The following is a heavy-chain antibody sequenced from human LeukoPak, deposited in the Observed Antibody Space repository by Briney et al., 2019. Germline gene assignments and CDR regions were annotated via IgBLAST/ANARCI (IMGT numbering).Heavy chain of an antibody. J-gene: IGHJ4*02. Sequence: ASVKVSCKASGYTFTSYDINWGRQAPGQGLEWMGWMNPNSGNTGYAQKFQGRVTMTRNTSISTAYMELSSLRSEDTAVYYCARGLRLLWFGESSAGYWGQGTLVTVSS. CDR1: GYTFTSYD. CDR2: MNPNSGNT. V-gene: IGHV1-8*01. D-gene: IGHD3-10*01. CDR3: ARGLRLLWFGESSAGY.